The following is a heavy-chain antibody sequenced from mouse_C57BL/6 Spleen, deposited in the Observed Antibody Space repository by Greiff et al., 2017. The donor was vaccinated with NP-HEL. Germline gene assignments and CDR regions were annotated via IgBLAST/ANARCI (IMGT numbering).Heavy chain of an antibody. CDR1: GYSITSDY. Sequence: EVQLQQSGPGLAKPSQTLSLTCSVTGYSITSDYWNWIRKFPGNKLEYMGYISYSGSTYYNPSLKSRISLTRDTSKNQYYLPLNSVTTDDTATDYCARHITTVVAPWYFDVWGTGTTVTVSS. CDR2: ISYSGST. D-gene: IGHD1-1*01. J-gene: IGHJ1*03. CDR3: ARHITTVVAPWYFDV. V-gene: IGHV3-8*01.